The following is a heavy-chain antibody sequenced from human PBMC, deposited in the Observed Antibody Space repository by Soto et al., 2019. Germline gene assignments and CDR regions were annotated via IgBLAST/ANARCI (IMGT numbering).Heavy chain of an antibody. J-gene: IGHJ4*02. CDR2: ISNDGGDK. V-gene: IGHV3-30-3*01. Sequence: LRLSCAASGFTFNRYPMHWVRQAPGKGLEWVTVISNDGGDKHYADSVKGRFTISRDNSKNTLFLQMNSLRAEDTAVYYCARDLDIAAAAYYFDYWGQGTLVTVSS. CDR3: ARDLDIAAAAYYFDY. CDR1: GFTFNRYP. D-gene: IGHD6-13*01.